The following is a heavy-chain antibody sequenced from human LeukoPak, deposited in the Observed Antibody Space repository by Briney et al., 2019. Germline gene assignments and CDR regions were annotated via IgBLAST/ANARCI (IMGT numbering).Heavy chain of an antibody. CDR1: RYTFTGYY. CDR2: INPNSGGT. V-gene: IGHV1-2*02. J-gene: IGHJ3*02. Sequence: ASVKVSCKASRYTFTGYYMHWVRRAPGQGLEWMGWINPNSGGTNYAQKFQGRVTMTRDTSISTAYMELSRLRSDDTAVYYCASSDINYGDSYNFDNWGQGTMVTVSS. CDR3: ASSDINYGDSYNFDN. D-gene: IGHD4-17*01.